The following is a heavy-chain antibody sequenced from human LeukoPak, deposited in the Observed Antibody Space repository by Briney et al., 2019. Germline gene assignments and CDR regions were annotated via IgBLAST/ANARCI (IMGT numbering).Heavy chain of an antibody. CDR1: GFTFSNAG. Sequence: GGSLRLSCAASGFTFSNAGMSWVRQAPGEGLEWLGRIKSKVHGETIDYAAPVKGRFTISRDESKNTLHLEIHSLKTEDTAVYYGTTVWGGDWGQGTLVTVPS. J-gene: IGHJ1*01. CDR2: IKSKVHGETI. D-gene: IGHD3-10*02. CDR3: TTVWGGD. V-gene: IGHV3-15*01.